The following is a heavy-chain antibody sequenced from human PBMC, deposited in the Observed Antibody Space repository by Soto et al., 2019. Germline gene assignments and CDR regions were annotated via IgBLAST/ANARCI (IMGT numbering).Heavy chain of an antibody. D-gene: IGHD6-13*01. Sequence: ESGGGLVQPGGSLRLSCAASGFTFSSYAMSWVRQAPGKGLEWVSAISGSGGSTYYADSVKGRFTISRDNSKNTLYLQMNSLRAEDTAVYYCAKTPPTYSSSWYGVGDWGQGTLVTVSS. CDR1: GFTFSSYA. V-gene: IGHV3-23*01. CDR3: AKTPPTYSSSWYGVGD. CDR2: ISGSGGST. J-gene: IGHJ4*02.